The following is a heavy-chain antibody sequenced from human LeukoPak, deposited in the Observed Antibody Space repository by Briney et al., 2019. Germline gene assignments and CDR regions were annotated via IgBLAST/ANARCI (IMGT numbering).Heavy chain of an antibody. CDR2: IIPILGIA. J-gene: IGHJ4*02. CDR3: AGVLPAADPVLDY. Sequence: SVKVSCKASGGTFSSYAISWVRQAPGQGLEWMGRIIPILGIANYAQKFQGRVTITADKSTSTAYMELSSMRSEDTAVYYCAGVLPAADPVLDYWGQGTLVTVSS. V-gene: IGHV1-69*04. CDR1: GGTFSSYA. D-gene: IGHD2-2*01.